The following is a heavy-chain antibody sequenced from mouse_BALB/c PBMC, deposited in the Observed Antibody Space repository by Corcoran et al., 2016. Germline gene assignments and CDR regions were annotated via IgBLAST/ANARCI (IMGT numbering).Heavy chain of an antibody. CDR3: ATLLRPFDY. D-gene: IGHD1-2*01. Sequence: DVQLQESGPGLVKPSQSLSLTCSVTGSSITSGYYWNWIRQFPGNKPEWMGYISYDGSNNYNPSLKNRISITRDTSKNQFFLKLNSVTTEDTATYYCATLLRPFDYWGQGTTLTVSS. CDR2: ISYDGSN. V-gene: IGHV3-6*02. J-gene: IGHJ2*01. CDR1: GSSITSGYY.